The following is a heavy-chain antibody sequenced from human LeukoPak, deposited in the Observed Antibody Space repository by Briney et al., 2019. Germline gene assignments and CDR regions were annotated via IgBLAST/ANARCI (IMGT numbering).Heavy chain of an antibody. Sequence: GASVKVSCKVSGYTLTELSMHWVRQAPGKGLEWMGGFDPEDGETIYAQKFQGRVTTTEDTSTDTAYMELSSLRSEDTAVYYCATATFSIMVPGAFDIWGQGTMVTVSS. J-gene: IGHJ3*02. CDR3: ATATFSIMVPGAFDI. CDR2: FDPEDGET. D-gene: IGHD2-8*01. V-gene: IGHV1-24*01. CDR1: GYTLTELS.